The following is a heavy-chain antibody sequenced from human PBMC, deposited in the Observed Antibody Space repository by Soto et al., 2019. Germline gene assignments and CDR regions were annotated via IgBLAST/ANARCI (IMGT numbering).Heavy chain of an antibody. CDR3: ARGGEYDFWSGYWADYYYYGMDV. CDR1: GFTFSSYW. V-gene: IGHV3-7*05. D-gene: IGHD3-3*01. J-gene: IGHJ6*02. Sequence: PGGSLRLSCAASGFTFSSYWMSWVRQAPGKGLEWVANIKQDGSEKYYVDSVKGRFTISRDNAKNSLYLQMNSLRAEDTAVYYCARGGEYDFWSGYWADYYYYGMDVWGHGTTVTVSS. CDR2: IKQDGSEK.